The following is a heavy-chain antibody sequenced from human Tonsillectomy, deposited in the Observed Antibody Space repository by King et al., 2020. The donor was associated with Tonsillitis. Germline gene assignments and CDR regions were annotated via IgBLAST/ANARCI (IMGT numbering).Heavy chain of an antibody. J-gene: IGHJ6*03. D-gene: IGHD6-6*01. V-gene: IGHV3-33*01. Sequence: VQLVESGGGVVQPGRSLRLSCAGSGFTYSNYAMHWVRQAPGKGLEWVAVIWYGGSDKYYADSVGGRFTISSDNSKDTMYLQMNSLRAEDTAVYYCARGDYDSSSSGRHYYYYFMDVWGKGTTVTVSS. CDR3: ARGDYDSSSSGRHYYYYFMDV. CDR1: GFTYSNYA. CDR2: IWYGGSDK.